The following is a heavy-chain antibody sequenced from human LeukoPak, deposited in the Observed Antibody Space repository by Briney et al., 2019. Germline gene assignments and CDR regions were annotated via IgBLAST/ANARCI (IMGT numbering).Heavy chain of an antibody. D-gene: IGHD5-18*01. CDR3: ATDRELELWTTWAFDY. V-gene: IGHV1-24*01. J-gene: IGHJ4*02. CDR1: GYTLTELS. CDR2: FDPEDGET. Sequence: ASVKVSCKVSGYTLTELSMHWVRQAPGKGLEWMGGFDPEDGETIYAQKFQGRVTMTEDTSTDTAYMGLSSLRSEDTAVYYCATDRELELWTTWAFDYWGQGTLVTVSS.